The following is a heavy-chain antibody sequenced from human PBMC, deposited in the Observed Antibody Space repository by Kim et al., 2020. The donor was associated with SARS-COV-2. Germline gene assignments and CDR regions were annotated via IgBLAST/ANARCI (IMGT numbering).Heavy chain of an antibody. CDR3: ARVEMPRDCSSTSCSSKGAFDI. J-gene: IGHJ3*02. V-gene: IGHV3-13*04. CDR2: IGTAGDT. D-gene: IGHD2-2*01. CDR1: GFTFSSYD. Sequence: GGSLRLSCAASGFTFSSYDMHWVRQATGKGLEWVSAIGTAGDTYYPGSVKGRFTISRENAKNSLYLQMNSLRAGDTAVYYCARVEMPRDCSSTSCSSKGAFDIWGQGTMVTVSS.